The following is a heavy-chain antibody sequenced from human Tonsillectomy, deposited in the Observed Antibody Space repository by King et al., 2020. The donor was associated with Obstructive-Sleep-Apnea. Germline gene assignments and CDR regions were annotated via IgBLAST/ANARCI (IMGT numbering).Heavy chain of an antibody. CDR1: GFTFSSYG. J-gene: IGHJ6*01. CDR2: ISYDGSNK. Sequence: QLVQSGGGVVQPGRSLRLSCAASGFTFSSYGMHWVRQAPGKGLEWVAVISYDGSNKYDADSVKGRFTISRDNSKNTLYLQMNSLRAEDTAVYYCAKERITIFGVVITAGGMDVWGQGTTGTVSS. D-gene: IGHD3-3*01. CDR3: AKERITIFGVVITAGGMDV. V-gene: IGHV3-30*18.